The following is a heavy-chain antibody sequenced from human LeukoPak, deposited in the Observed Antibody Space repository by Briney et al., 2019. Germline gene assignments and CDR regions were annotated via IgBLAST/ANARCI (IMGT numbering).Heavy chain of an antibody. CDR1: GGSISSSSYY. Sequence: SETLSLTCTVSGGSISSSSYYWGWIRQPPGKGLEWIGSIYYSGSTYYNPPLKSRVTISVDTSKNQFSLKLSSVTAADTAVYYCARGGGSGWYYFDYWGQGTLVTVSS. CDR3: ARGGGSGWYYFDY. D-gene: IGHD6-19*01. V-gene: IGHV4-39*07. CDR2: IYYSGST. J-gene: IGHJ4*02.